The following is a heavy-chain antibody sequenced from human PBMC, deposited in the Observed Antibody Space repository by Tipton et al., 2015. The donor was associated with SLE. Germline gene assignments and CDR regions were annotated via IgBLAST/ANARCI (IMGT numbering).Heavy chain of an antibody. V-gene: IGHV4-59*08. CDR2: IHYSGST. D-gene: IGHD3-22*01. Sequence: TLSLTCTVSGGSISSYYWSWIRQPPGKGLEWIGCIHYSGSTNYNPSLKSRVTISVDTSKNQFSLKLSSVTAANTAVYYCARHYDSSGYDAFDIWGQGTMVTVSS. J-gene: IGHJ3*02. CDR3: ARHYDSSGYDAFDI. CDR1: GGSISSYY.